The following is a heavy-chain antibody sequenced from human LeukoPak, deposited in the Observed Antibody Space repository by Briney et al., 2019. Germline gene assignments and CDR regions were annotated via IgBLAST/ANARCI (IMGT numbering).Heavy chain of an antibody. Sequence: GGSLSLSCAGSGFTFNTYAMSWVRQAPGKGLEWVAAISGSGTGTYYADSVQGRFTISRDNSKNTLYLQMNSLRAEDTAIYFCAKDSPPWEPGPIEYWGQGMLVTVSS. J-gene: IGHJ4*02. D-gene: IGHD1-26*01. CDR1: GFTFNTYA. CDR3: AKDSPPWEPGPIEY. V-gene: IGHV3-23*01. CDR2: ISGSGTGT.